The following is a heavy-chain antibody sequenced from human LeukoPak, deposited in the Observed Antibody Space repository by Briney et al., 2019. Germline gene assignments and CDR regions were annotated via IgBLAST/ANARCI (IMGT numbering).Heavy chain of an antibody. CDR1: GGSISSYY. CDR3: ARQSVADAFDI. J-gene: IGHJ3*02. Sequence: PSETLSLICTVSGGSISSYYWSWIRQPPGKGLEWIGYIYYSGSTNYNPSLKSRVTISVDTSKNQFSLKLSSVTAADTAVYYCARQSVADAFDIWGQGTMVTVSS. V-gene: IGHV4-59*01. D-gene: IGHD5-12*01. CDR2: IYYSGST.